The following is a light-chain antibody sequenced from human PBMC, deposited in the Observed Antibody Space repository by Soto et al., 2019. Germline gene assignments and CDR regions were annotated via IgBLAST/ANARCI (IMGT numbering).Light chain of an antibody. V-gene: IGKV3-20*01. CDR1: QSVSSSY. CDR2: GAS. Sequence: EIVLTQSPGTLSLSPGERATLSCRASQSVSSSYFAWYQQKPGQAPRLLIYGASSRATGNRDRFSGSGYGKDFTLTIGRLEPEDFAVYYCQQYGSSPRTFGQGTKVEIK. J-gene: IGKJ1*01. CDR3: QQYGSSPRT.